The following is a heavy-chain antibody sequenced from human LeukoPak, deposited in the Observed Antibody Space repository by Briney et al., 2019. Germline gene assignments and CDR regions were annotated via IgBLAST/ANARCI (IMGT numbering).Heavy chain of an antibody. CDR1: GSSISNDY. V-gene: IGHV4-4*07. CDR2: VYTSGTT. J-gene: IGHJ2*01. D-gene: IGHD1-1*01. CDR3: AGLGTSNFWYFDL. Sequence: PSETLSLTCSVAGSSISNDYWSWIRQPAGKGLEWIGRVYTSGTTNYNPSLRSRVTMSVDTSKNQFSLNLSSVTAADTAVYFCAGLGTSNFWYFDLWGRGTQVTVSS.